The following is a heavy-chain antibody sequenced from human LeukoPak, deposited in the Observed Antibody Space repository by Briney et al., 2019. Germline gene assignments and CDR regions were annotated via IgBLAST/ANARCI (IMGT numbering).Heavy chain of an antibody. CDR2: IKQDGSEK. CDR1: GFTFSSYW. D-gene: IGHD3-10*01. Sequence: GGSLRLSCAASGFTFSSYWRSWVRQAPGKGLEWVANIKQDGSEKYYVDSVKGRFNISRDNAKNSLYLQMNSLRVEDTAVYYCAKGISGDGVNFERGADYWGQGTQVTVSS. V-gene: IGHV3-7*03. CDR3: AKGISGDGVNFERGADY. J-gene: IGHJ4*02.